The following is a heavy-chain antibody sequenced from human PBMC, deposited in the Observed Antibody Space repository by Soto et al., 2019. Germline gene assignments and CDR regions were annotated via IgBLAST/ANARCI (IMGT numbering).Heavy chain of an antibody. V-gene: IGHV3-33*01. D-gene: IGHD6-19*01. Sequence: QVQLVESGGGVVQPGSSLRLSCAASGFNFSSYVMHWVRQAPGKGLEWVAVIWYDGGNKYYADSVKGRFTISRDNSKNTLYLQMNSLRAEDTAVYYCARDGQWLPRDGLRSSYYFDSWGQGTLVTVSS. J-gene: IGHJ4*02. CDR3: ARDGQWLPRDGLRSSYYFDS. CDR1: GFNFSSYV. CDR2: IWYDGGNK.